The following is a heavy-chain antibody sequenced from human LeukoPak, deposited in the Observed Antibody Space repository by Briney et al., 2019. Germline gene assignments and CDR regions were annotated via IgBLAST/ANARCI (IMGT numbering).Heavy chain of an antibody. CDR1: GGSISSGGYY. D-gene: IGHD6-6*01. CDR2: IYHSGST. CDR3: AAEYSSSGTFDY. V-gene: IGHV4-30-2*02. J-gene: IGHJ4*02. Sequence: SQTLSLTCTVSGGSISSGGYYWSWIRQPPGKGLEWIGYIYHSGSTYYNPSLKSRVTISVDTSKNQFSLKLSSVTAADTAVYYCAAEYSSSGTFDYWGQGTLVTVSS.